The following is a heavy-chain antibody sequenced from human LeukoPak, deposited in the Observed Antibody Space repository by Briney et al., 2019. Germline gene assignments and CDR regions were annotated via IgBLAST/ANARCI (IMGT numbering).Heavy chain of an antibody. V-gene: IGHV1-69*13. Sequence: SVKVSCKASGGTFSSYAISWVRQAPGQGLEWMGGIIPIFGTANYAQKFQGRVTITADESTSTAYMELSSPRSEDTAVYYCATSPPSDYYHSSGYWFDYWGQGTLVTVSS. CDR1: GGTFSSYA. J-gene: IGHJ4*02. CDR3: ATSPPSDYYHSSGYWFDY. CDR2: IIPIFGTA. D-gene: IGHD3-22*01.